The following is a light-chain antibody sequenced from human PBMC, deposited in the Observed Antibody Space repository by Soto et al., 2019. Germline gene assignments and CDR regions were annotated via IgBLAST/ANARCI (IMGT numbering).Light chain of an antibody. CDR1: SSDVGAYNY. J-gene: IGLJ2*01. Sequence: QSVLTQPASVSGSPGQSITISCTGTSSDVGAYNYVSWYQQYPGKAPKLIIYDVSDRPSGVSNRFSGSKSGNTASLTISGLQAEDEADYYCRTYTSSNTPVFGGGTQLTVL. CDR3: RTYTSSNTPV. CDR2: DVS. V-gene: IGLV2-14*01.